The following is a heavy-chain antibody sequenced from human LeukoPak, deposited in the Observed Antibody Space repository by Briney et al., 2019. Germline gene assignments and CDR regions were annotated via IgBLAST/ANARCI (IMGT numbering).Heavy chain of an antibody. CDR3: AKGSNSMGTVTTAGGY. J-gene: IGHJ4*02. Sequence: PGGSLRLSCAASGFTFSSYSMNWVRQAPGKGLEWVSYISSSSSTIYYADSVKGRFTISRDNAKNSLYLQMNSLRAEDTVVYYCAKGSNSMGTVTTAGGYWGQGTLVTVSS. CDR1: GFTFSSYS. V-gene: IGHV3-48*01. D-gene: IGHD4-11*01. CDR2: ISSSSSTI.